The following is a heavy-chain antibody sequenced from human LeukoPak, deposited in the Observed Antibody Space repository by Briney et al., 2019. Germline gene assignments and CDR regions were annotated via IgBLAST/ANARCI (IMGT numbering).Heavy chain of an antibody. V-gene: IGHV4-39*07. Sequence: PSETLSLTCTVSGGSISSSSYYWGWIRQPPGKGLEWIGSIYYSGSTYYNPSLKSRVTISVDTSKNQFSLKLSSVTAADTAVYYCAREVVPAAMSYNWFDPWGQGTLVTVSS. J-gene: IGHJ5*02. D-gene: IGHD2-2*01. CDR3: AREVVPAAMSYNWFDP. CDR2: IYYSGST. CDR1: GGSISSSSYY.